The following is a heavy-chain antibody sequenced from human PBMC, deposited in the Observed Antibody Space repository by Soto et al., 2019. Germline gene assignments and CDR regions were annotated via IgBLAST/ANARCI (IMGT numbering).Heavy chain of an antibody. CDR1: GGSISSSSYY. Sequence: PSETLSLTCTVSGGSISSSSYYWGWIRQPPGKGLEWIGSIYYSGSTYYNPSLKSRVTISVDTSKNQFSLKLSSVTAADTAVYYCARHGGIAARPPFGSFDYWGQGTLVTVSS. D-gene: IGHD6-6*01. CDR3: ARHGGIAARPPFGSFDY. J-gene: IGHJ4*02. V-gene: IGHV4-39*01. CDR2: IYYSGST.